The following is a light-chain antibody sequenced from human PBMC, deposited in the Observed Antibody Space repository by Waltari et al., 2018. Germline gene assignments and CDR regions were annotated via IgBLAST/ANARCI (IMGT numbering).Light chain of an antibody. V-gene: IGKV3-11*01. J-gene: IGKJ4*01. CDR3: QQRSNWPPLS. Sequence: EIVLTQSPATLSLSPGERATLSCRASQSVSSLLAWYQQKPGRSPRLLIYDATNRATGVPARFSGSGSGTDFTLTISSLEPEDFAVYYCQQRSNWPPLSFGGGTKVEIK. CDR2: DAT. CDR1: QSVSSL.